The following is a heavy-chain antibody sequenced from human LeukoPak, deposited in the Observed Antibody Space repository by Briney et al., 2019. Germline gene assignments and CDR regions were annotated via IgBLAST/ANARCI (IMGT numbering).Heavy chain of an antibody. CDR2: LYYSGNT. V-gene: IGHV4-31*03. J-gene: IGHJ6*02. Sequence: NPSETLSLTCTVSGGSISSGSYWWSWIRQHPEKGLEWIGYLYYSGNTYYNPSLKSRVSISVDTSKNQLSLTLTSVTAADTAVYYCARGHRSSSPYHCNAMDVWGQGTTVTVSS. CDR1: GGSISSGSYW. D-gene: IGHD2-15*01. CDR3: ARGHRSSSPYHCNAMDV.